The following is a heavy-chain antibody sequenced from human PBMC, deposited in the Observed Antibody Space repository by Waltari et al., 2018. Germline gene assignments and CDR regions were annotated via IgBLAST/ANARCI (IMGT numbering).Heavy chain of an antibody. J-gene: IGHJ4*02. D-gene: IGHD6-19*01. CDR1: GYSISSGYY. V-gene: IGHV4-38-2*01. CDR2: IYHSGST. Sequence: QVQLQESGPGLVKPSETLSLTCAVSGYSISSGYYWGWIRQPPGKGLEWIGSIYHSGSTYYNPSLKSRVTISVDTSKNQFSLKLSSVTAADTAVYDCARNQWPIFDHWGQGTLVTVSS. CDR3: ARNQWPIFDH.